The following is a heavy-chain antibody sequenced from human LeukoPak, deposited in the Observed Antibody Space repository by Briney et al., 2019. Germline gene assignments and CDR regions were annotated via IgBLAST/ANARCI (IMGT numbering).Heavy chain of an antibody. J-gene: IGHJ4*02. CDR1: GGTLSSYA. Sequence: SVKVSCKASGGTLSSYAISWVRQAPGQGLEWMGGIIPIFGTANYAQKFQGRVTITADESTSTAYMELSSLRSEDTAVYYCARDQGEAAAGTFRYYFDYWGQGTLVTVSS. CDR3: ARDQGEAAAGTFRYYFDY. CDR2: IIPIFGTA. V-gene: IGHV1-69*13. D-gene: IGHD6-13*01.